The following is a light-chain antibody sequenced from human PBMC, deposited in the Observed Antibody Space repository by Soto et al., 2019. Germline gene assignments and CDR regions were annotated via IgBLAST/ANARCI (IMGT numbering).Light chain of an antibody. CDR2: AAS. CDR1: HSVRSN. CDR3: QQYNDWPPLT. V-gene: IGKV3-15*01. J-gene: IGKJ4*01. Sequence: ETVMTQSPVTLSLSPGDRATLSCRASHSVRSNLAWYQQKPGQPPRLHIYAASTRATGIPGRFSGSGSGTEFTLTISSLQSEDSAVYYCQQYNDWPPLTFGGGTKVEIK.